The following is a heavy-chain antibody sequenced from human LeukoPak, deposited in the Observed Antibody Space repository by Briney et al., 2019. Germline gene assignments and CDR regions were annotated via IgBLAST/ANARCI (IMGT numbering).Heavy chain of an antibody. CDR1: GYTFTTYW. D-gene: IGHD6-6*01. J-gene: IGHJ6*03. V-gene: IGHV3-7*01. Sequence: EPGGSLRLSCAASGYTFTTYWMSWVRQAPGKGLEWVANIKQDGTEKYYVDSVKGRFIISRDNAKNMLFLQMNNLRAEDAAVYYCASLEYSRNYYMDVWGKGTTVTVS. CDR2: IKQDGTEK. CDR3: ASLEYSRNYYMDV.